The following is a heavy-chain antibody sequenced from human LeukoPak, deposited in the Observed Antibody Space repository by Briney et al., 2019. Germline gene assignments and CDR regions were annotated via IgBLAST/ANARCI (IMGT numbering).Heavy chain of an antibody. CDR3: ARFPSRSWVGANLYAFDI. V-gene: IGHV4-4*02. CDR2: IYHKGST. D-gene: IGHD3-16*01. CDR1: GDSIISSNC. J-gene: IGHJ3*02. Sequence: SGTLSLTCAVSGDSIISSNCWSWVRQPPGKGLEWIGDIYHKGSTNYNPSLKSRVTISVDKSKNQFSLKLTSVTAADTAVYYCARFPSRSWVGANLYAFDIWGQGTMVTVSS.